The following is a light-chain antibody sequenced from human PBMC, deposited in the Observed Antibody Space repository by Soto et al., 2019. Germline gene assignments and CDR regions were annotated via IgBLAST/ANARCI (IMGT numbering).Light chain of an antibody. CDR1: QSVSSSY. CDR3: QQYGSSPT. V-gene: IGKV3-20*01. J-gene: IGKJ1*01. Sequence: EIVLTQSPGTLYLSPGERATLSCRASQSVSSSYLAWYQQKHGQAPRLLIYGASSRATGIPDRFSGSGAGTDFTLTISRLESEDFAVYYCQQYGSSPTFGQGTKVEIK. CDR2: GAS.